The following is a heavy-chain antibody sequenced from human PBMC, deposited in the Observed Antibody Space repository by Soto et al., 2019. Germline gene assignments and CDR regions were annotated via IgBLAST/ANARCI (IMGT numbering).Heavy chain of an antibody. Sequence: SETLSLTCTVSGDYVNTFFWSWIRQPPGQGLELIGFIYNGGSTDYNPSFQSRVTISLDTSKNQFFLKLSAVTAADTAVYYCARGGASSKWLDPWGQGTLVTVSS. CDR3: ARGGASSKWLDP. V-gene: IGHV4-59*02. D-gene: IGHD3-10*01. CDR1: GDYVNTFF. J-gene: IGHJ5*02. CDR2: IYNGGST.